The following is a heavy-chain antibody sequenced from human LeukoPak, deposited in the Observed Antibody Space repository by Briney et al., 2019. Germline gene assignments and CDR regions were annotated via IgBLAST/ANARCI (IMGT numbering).Heavy chain of an antibody. CDR1: GYTFTSYD. D-gene: IGHD3-22*01. Sequence: ASVKVSCKASGYTFTSYDINWVRQATGQGLEWMGWMNPNSGNTGYAQKFQGRVTITRNTSISTAYMELSSLRSEDTAVYYCARVQGRYYDSSGYYSPNFGYWGQGTLVTVSS. CDR3: ARVQGRYYDSSGYYSPNFGY. CDR2: MNPNSGNT. V-gene: IGHV1-8*03. J-gene: IGHJ4*02.